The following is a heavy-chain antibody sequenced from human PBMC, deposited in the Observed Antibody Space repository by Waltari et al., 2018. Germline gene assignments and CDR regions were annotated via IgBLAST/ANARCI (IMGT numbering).Heavy chain of an antibody. CDR3: ASRGAGTWYFDL. CDR1: GYTFTGHY. J-gene: IGHJ2*01. Sequence: QVQLVQSGAEVKKPGDSVKVSCKASGYTFTGHYMPRVRQATGQGLEWKGWINPNSGGTNYAQKFQGRVTMTRDTSISTAYMELSRLRSDDTAVYYCASRGAGTWYFDLWGRGTLVTVSS. V-gene: IGHV1-2*02. CDR2: INPNSGGT.